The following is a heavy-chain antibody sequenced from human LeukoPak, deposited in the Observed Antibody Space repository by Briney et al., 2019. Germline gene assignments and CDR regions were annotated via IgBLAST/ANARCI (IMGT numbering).Heavy chain of an antibody. CDR1: GGPFSGYY. D-gene: IGHD3-10*01. CDR2: INHSGST. J-gene: IGHJ4*02. CDR3: ATTYYYGSGSYYSVDY. Sequence: SETLSLTCAVYGGPFSGYYWSWIRQPPGKGLEWIGEINHSGSTNYNPSLKSRVTISVDTSKNQFSLKLSSVTAADTAVYYCATTYYYGSGSYYSVDYWGQGTLVTVSS. V-gene: IGHV4-34*01.